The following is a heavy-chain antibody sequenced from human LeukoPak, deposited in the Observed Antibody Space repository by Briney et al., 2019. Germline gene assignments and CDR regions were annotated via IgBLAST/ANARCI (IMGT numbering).Heavy chain of an antibody. D-gene: IGHD3-10*01. CDR2: INWNGGST. CDR1: GFTFDEYG. V-gene: IGHV3-20*04. J-gene: IGHJ4*02. CDR3: ARDEPGYYGAGSYSPAVY. Sequence: GGSLRLSCAASGFTFDEYGMSWVRQAPGKGLEWVSGINWNGGSTGYADSVKGRFTISRDNAKNSLYLQMNSLRAEDTALYYCARDEPGYYGAGSYSPAVYWGQGTLVTVSS.